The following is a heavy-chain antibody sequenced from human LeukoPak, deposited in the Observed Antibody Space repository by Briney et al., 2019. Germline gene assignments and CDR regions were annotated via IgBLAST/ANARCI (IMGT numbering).Heavy chain of an antibody. D-gene: IGHD4-17*01. J-gene: IGHJ4*02. Sequence: GGSLRLSCAASGFTFSSYAMHWVRQAPGKGLEWVAVISYDGSNKYYADSVKGRFTISRDNSKNTLYLQMNSLRAEDTAVYYCAKSHGDYRSYWGQGTLVTVSS. CDR2: ISYDGSNK. V-gene: IGHV3-30*18. CDR1: GFTFSSYA. CDR3: AKSHGDYRSY.